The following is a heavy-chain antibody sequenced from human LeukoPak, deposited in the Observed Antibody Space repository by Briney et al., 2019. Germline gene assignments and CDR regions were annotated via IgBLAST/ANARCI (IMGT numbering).Heavy chain of an antibody. D-gene: IGHD3-3*01. CDR2: ISSSRSTK. CDR1: GFTFSSYS. J-gene: IGHJ6*03. CDR3: ARDRHDYDFWSGYSINYYMDV. Sequence: GGSLRLSCAASGFTFSSYSMNWVRQAPGKGLEWVSYISSSRSTKYYADSVKGRFTISRDNAKYSLYLQMNSLRVEDTAVYYCARDRHDYDFWSGYSINYYMDVWGKGTTVTVSS. V-gene: IGHV3-48*01.